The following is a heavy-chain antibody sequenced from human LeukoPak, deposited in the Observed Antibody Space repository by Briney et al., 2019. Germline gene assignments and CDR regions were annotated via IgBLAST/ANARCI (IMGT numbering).Heavy chain of an antibody. CDR1: GFIFGTYG. Sequence: GGSLRLSCAASGFIFGTYGMHWVRQAPGKGLEWVSSISSSSSYIYYADSVKGRFTISRDNAKNSLYLQMNSLRAEDTAVYYCARGAAAKYFQHWGQGTLVTVSS. D-gene: IGHD6-13*01. V-gene: IGHV3-21*01. CDR3: ARGAAAKYFQH. CDR2: ISSSSSYI. J-gene: IGHJ1*01.